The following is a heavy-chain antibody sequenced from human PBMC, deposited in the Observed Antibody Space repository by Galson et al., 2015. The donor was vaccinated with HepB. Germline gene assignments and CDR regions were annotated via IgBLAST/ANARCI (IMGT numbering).Heavy chain of an antibody. CDR1: GYTFTTFG. CDR3: AREYCSGGRCYGPDY. CDR2: ISAHNDDT. V-gene: IGHV1-18*01. Sequence: SVKVSCKASGYTFTTFGISWVRQAPGQGLEWMGWISAHNDDTNYAQKLQDRVTMTTDTSTSTVYMELRSLRSDDTAVDYCAREYCSGGRCYGPDYWGQGTLVIVSS. D-gene: IGHD2-15*01. J-gene: IGHJ4*02.